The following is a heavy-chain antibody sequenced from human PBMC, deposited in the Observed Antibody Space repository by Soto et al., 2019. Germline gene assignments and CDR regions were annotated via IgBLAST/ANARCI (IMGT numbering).Heavy chain of an antibody. CDR2: ISGSAGST. CDR3: ASAVAGTGVIDY. D-gene: IGHD6-19*01. CDR1: GFTFSSYA. Sequence: VGSLRLSCAVSGFTFSSYAMNWVRQAPGKGLEWVSAISGSAGSTYYADSVKGRFTISRDNSKNTLYLQMNSLRAEDTAVYYCASAVAGTGVIDYWGQGTLVTVSS. J-gene: IGHJ4*02. V-gene: IGHV3-23*01.